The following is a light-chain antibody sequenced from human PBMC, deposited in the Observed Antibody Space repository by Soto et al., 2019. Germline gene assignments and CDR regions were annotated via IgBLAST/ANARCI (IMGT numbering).Light chain of an antibody. Sequence: EIVLTQSPGTLSLSPGERATLSCRASQSVTSSYLAWYQQKPGQAPRLLIYGASSRATGIPDRFSGSGSGTDFTLTISRLEPEDFAVYYCQQYGSSPLTFGVGTKVEIK. CDR3: QQYGSSPLT. J-gene: IGKJ4*01. V-gene: IGKV3-20*01. CDR2: GAS. CDR1: QSVTSSY.